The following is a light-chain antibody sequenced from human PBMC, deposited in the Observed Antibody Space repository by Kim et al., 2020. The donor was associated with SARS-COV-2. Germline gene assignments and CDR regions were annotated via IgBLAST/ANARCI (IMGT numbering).Light chain of an antibody. Sequence: QSVLTQPPSVSGAPGQRVTISCTGSRSNIGSGYDVHWYKQLPGTAPKVLIYGNSNRPSGVPDRFSGSKSGTSASLAITGLQAEDEADYYCQSYDRGLSGVVFGGGTQLTVL. CDR3: QSYDRGLSGVV. J-gene: IGLJ2*01. CDR1: RSNIGSGYD. CDR2: GNS. V-gene: IGLV1-40*01.